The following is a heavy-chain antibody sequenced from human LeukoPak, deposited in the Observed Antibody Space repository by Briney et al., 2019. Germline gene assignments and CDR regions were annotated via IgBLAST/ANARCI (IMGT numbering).Heavy chain of an antibody. J-gene: IGHJ4*02. D-gene: IGHD1-26*01. V-gene: IGHV3-7*01. CDR1: GFTFSSYW. CDR3: ARRRYSGSSQHFDY. CDR2: IRQDGSEK. Sequence: GGSLRLSCAASGFTFSSYWMSWVRQAPGKGLEWVANIRQDGSEKYYVDSVKGRFTISRDNAKNSLYLQMNSLRAEDTAVYYCARRRYSGSSQHFDYWGQGTLVTVSS.